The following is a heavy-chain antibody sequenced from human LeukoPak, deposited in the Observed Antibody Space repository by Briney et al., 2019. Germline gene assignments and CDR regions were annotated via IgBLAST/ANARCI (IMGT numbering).Heavy chain of an antibody. Sequence: GGSLRLSCAASGFTFSSYSMNWVRQAPGEGLEWVSSISSSSSYIYYADSVKGRFTISRDNAKNSLYLQMNSLRAEDTAVYYCARDLRRSYDSSGYYEDYWGQGTLVTVSS. J-gene: IGHJ4*02. CDR2: ISSSSSYI. CDR3: ARDLRRSYDSSGYYEDY. CDR1: GFTFSSYS. V-gene: IGHV3-21*01. D-gene: IGHD3-22*01.